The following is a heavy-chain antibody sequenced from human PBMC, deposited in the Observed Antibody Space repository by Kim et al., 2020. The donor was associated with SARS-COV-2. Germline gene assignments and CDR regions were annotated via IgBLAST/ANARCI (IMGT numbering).Heavy chain of an antibody. Sequence: ASVKVSCKASGYTFTSYGISWVRQAPGQGLEWMGWISAYNGNTNYAQMLQGRVTMTTDTSTSTAYMELRSLRSDDTAVYYCARDWSREFYSSSWYSPGGRWGQGTLVTVSS. CDR3: ARDWSREFYSSSWYSPGGR. CDR2: ISAYNGNT. J-gene: IGHJ4*02. CDR1: GYTFTSYG. V-gene: IGHV1-18*04. D-gene: IGHD6-13*01.